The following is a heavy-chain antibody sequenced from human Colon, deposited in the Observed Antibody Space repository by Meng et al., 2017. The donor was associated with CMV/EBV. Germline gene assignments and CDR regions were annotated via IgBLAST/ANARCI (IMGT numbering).Heavy chain of an antibody. D-gene: IGHD3-10*01. J-gene: IGHJ4*02. CDR1: GFTFSDYW. CDR2: IKEDGSEK. V-gene: IGHV3-7*01. Sequence: GGSLRLSCAASGFTFSDYWMTWLRQAPGRGLELVAHIKEDGSEKYFVGSVKGRFTISRDNAKNSSSLHMNSLRAEDTAIYYCARGGSRSYFFDNWGQGTLVTVSS. CDR3: ARGGSRSYFFDN.